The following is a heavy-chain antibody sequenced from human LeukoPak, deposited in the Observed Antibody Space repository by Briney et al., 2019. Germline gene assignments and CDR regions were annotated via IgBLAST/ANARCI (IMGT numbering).Heavy chain of an antibody. J-gene: IGHJ4*02. CDR1: GFTFDDYA. CDR2: ISWEGHTT. D-gene: IGHD3-10*01. CDR3: TRDTDYGSATNYFDS. V-gene: IGHV3-43*01. Sequence: GGSLRLSCAASGFTFDDYAMHWVCQAPGKGLEWVALISWEGHTTYYADSVRGRFTISRDNSKNSLYLQMNSLRTEDTAFYYCTRDTDYGSATNYFDSWGQGTLVSVSS.